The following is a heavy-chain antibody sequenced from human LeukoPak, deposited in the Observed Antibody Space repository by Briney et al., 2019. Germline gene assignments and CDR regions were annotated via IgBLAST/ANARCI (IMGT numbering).Heavy chain of an antibody. V-gene: IGHV3-74*01. D-gene: IGHD6-19*01. CDR1: GFTFSSFW. CDR2: INSVGSST. CDR3: ARERTSGWDAFDF. Sequence: GGSLRLSCAASGFTFSSFWMHWVRQAPGKGLVWVSRINSVGSSTSYADSVKGRFTISRDNAKNTLYLQMNSLRAEDTAVYYCARERTSGWDAFDFWGQGTLVSVSS. J-gene: IGHJ4*02.